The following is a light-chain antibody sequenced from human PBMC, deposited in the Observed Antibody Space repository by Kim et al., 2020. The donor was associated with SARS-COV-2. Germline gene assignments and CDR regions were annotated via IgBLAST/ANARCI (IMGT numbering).Light chain of an antibody. V-gene: IGLV1-44*01. CDR1: SSNIGSDT. Sequence: QPVLTQPPSASGTPGQRVTISCSGSSSNIGSDTVNWYQHLPGTAPKLLIYNNNQRPSGVPDRFSGSKSGTSASLAISGLQSEDEADYYCAAWDDNVDGWVFGGGTQLTVL. CDR2: NNN. CDR3: AAWDDNVDGWV. J-gene: IGLJ3*02.